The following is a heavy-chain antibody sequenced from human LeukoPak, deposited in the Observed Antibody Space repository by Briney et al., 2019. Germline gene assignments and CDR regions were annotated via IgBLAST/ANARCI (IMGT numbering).Heavy chain of an antibody. CDR2: IYYSGST. D-gene: IGHD3-22*01. Sequence: SQTLSLTCTVSGGSISSGGYYWSWVRQHPGKGLEWIGYIYYSGSTYYNPSLKSRVTISVDTSKNQFSLKLSSVTAADTAVYYCARRALDYDSYYYYMDVWGKGTTVTVSS. CDR3: ARRALDYDSYYYYMDV. V-gene: IGHV4-31*03. CDR1: GGSISSGGYY. J-gene: IGHJ6*03.